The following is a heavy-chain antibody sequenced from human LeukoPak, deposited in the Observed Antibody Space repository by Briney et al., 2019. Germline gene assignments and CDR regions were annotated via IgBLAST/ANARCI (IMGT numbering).Heavy chain of an antibody. Sequence: GGSLRLSCADSGFTFSSYGMHWVRQAPGKGLEWVAVISYDGSNKYYADSVKGRFTISRDNSKNTLYLQMNSLRAEDTAVYYCAKAGLGGEYFDYWGQGTLVTVSS. D-gene: IGHD7-27*01. CDR1: GFTFSSYG. J-gene: IGHJ4*02. CDR3: AKAGLGGEYFDY. V-gene: IGHV3-30*18. CDR2: ISYDGSNK.